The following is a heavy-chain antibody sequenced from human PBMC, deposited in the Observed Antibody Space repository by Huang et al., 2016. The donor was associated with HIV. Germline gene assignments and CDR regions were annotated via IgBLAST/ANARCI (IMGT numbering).Heavy chain of an antibody. Sequence: QVQLVESGGGVVQPGRSLRLSCAASRFTFSNYAMHWVRPAPGKGLEWVAGISYDGSNKYYADSVKGRFTISRDNSKNTLYLQMNSLRAEDTAVYYCARDLWLRDLYYYYYMDVWGKGTTVTVSS. CDR1: RFTFSNYA. V-gene: IGHV3-30-3*01. CDR2: ISYDGSNK. J-gene: IGHJ6*03. CDR3: ARDLWLRDLYYYYYMDV. D-gene: IGHD5-12*01.